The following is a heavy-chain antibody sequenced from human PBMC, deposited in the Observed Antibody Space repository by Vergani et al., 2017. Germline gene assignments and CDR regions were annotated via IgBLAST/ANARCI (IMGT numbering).Heavy chain of an antibody. D-gene: IGHD3-10*01. V-gene: IGHV4-39*01. CDR2: IYYSGST. Sequence: QLQLQESGPGLVKPSETLSLTCTVSGGSISSSSYYWGWIRQPLGKGLDWIGSIYYSGSTYYNPSLKSRVTISVDTSKNQFSLKLSSVTAADTAVYYCAKPLSVRGVIMMGSGLDVWGKGTTVTVSS. J-gene: IGHJ6*04. CDR3: AKPLSVRGVIMMGSGLDV. CDR1: GGSISSSSYY.